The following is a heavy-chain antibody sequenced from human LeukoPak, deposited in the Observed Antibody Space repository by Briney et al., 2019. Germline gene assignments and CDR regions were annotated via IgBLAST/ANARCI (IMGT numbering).Heavy chain of an antibody. Sequence: GGSLRLSCTASGFTLGDYAMSWVRQAPGKGLEWVSAISGSGGSTYYADSVKGRFTISRDNSKNTLYLQMNSLRAEDTAVYYCAKETLQWLVSIFDYWGQGTLVTVSS. V-gene: IGHV3-23*01. CDR3: AKETLQWLVSIFDY. CDR2: ISGSGGST. CDR1: GFTLGDYA. D-gene: IGHD6-19*01. J-gene: IGHJ4*02.